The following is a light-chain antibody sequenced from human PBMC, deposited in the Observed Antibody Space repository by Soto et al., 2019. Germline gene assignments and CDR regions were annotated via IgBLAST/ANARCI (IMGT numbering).Light chain of an antibody. CDR3: SSYTSSSTRV. CDR2: EVT. Sequence: QSALTQPASVSGSPGQSITISCTGTSSDVGGYNSVSWYQQRPGKAPKLVIYEVTNRPSGISNRFSGSKSGNTASLTISGLQAEDEADYYCSSYTSSSTRVFGTGTKVTVL. V-gene: IGLV2-14*01. CDR1: SSDVGGYNS. J-gene: IGLJ1*01.